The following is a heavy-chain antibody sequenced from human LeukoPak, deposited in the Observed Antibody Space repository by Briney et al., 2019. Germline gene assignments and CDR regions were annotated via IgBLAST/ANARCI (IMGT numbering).Heavy chain of an antibody. V-gene: IGHV1-2*06. CDR2: INPNSGGT. CDR3: ARDNAYCGGDCYFGSDY. CDR1: GYTFTGYY. Sequence: GASVKVSCKASGYTFTGYYMHWVRQAPGQGLEWMGRINPNSGGTNYAQKFQGRVTMTRDTSISTAYMELSRLRSDDTAVYYCARDNAYCGGDCYFGSDYWGQGTLVTVSS. J-gene: IGHJ4*02. D-gene: IGHD2-21*02.